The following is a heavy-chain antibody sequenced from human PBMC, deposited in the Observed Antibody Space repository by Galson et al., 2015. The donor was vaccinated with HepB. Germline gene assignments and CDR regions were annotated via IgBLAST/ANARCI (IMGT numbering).Heavy chain of an antibody. D-gene: IGHD3-10*01. CDR3: ARVSYGSGTDAFDI. CDR1: GFTFSSYS. Sequence: LRLSCAASGFTFSSYSMNWVRQAPGKGLEWVSSISSSSSYIYYADSVKGRFTISRDNAKNSLYLQMNSLRAEDTAVYYCARVSYGSGTDAFDIWGQGTMVTVSS. CDR2: ISSSSSYI. J-gene: IGHJ3*02. V-gene: IGHV3-21*01.